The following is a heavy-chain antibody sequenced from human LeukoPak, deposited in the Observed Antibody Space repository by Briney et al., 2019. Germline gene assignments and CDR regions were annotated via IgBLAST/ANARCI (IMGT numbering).Heavy chain of an antibody. CDR3: ARSCFLEWLYPDLDY. Sequence: QSGGSLRLSCAASGFTFSSYAMSWVRQAPGKGLEWVSAISGSGGSTYYADSVKGRCTISRDNSKNTLYLQMNSLRAEDTAVYYCARSCFLEWLYPDLDYWGQGTLVTVSS. V-gene: IGHV3-23*01. J-gene: IGHJ4*02. CDR1: GFTFSSYA. D-gene: IGHD3-3*01. CDR2: ISGSGGST.